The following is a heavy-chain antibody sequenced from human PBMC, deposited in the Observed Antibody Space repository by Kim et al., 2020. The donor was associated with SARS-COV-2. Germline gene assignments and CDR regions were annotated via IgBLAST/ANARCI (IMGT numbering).Heavy chain of an antibody. D-gene: IGHD1-1*01. CDR3: ATLLGGGLERPVFDY. Sequence: SVKVSCKASGGTFSSYAISWVRQAPGQGLEWMGGIIPIFGTANYAQKFQGRVTITADESTSTAYMELSSLRSEDTAVYYCATLLGGGLERPVFDYWGQGTLVTVSS. CDR2: IIPIFGTA. CDR1: GGTFSSYA. J-gene: IGHJ4*02. V-gene: IGHV1-69*13.